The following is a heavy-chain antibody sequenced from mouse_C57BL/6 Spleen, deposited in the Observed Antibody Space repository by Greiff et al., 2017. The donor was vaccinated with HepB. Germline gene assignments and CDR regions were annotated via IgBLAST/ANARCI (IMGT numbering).Heavy chain of an antibody. CDR3: AGHAGTYSMDY. CDR2: ISNGGGST. D-gene: IGHD4-1*01. V-gene: IGHV5-12*01. Sequence: EVKVVESGGGLVQPGGSLKLSCAASGFTFSDYYMYWVRQTPEKRLEWVAYISNGGGSTYYPDTVKGRFTISRDNAKNTLYLQMSRLKSEDTAMYYCAGHAGTYSMDYWGQGTSVTVSS. J-gene: IGHJ4*01. CDR1: GFTFSDYY.